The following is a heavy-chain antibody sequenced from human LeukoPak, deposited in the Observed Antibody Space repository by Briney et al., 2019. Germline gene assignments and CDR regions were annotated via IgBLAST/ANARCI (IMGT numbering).Heavy chain of an antibody. V-gene: IGHV3-30*18. CDR1: GFTFSSYG. CDR2: ISYDGSNK. Sequence: GGSLRLSCAASGFTFSSYGMHWVRQAPGKGLEWVAVISYDGSNKYYADSVKGRFTISRDNSKNTLYLQMNSLRAEDTAVYYCAKYYYDSSGYPSFDYWGQGTLVTVSS. J-gene: IGHJ4*02. CDR3: AKYYYDSSGYPSFDY. D-gene: IGHD3-22*01.